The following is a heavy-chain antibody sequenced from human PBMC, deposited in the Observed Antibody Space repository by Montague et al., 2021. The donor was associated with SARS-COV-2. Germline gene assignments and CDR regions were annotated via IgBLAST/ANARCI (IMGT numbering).Heavy chain of an antibody. CDR1: GFTFSSYA. J-gene: IGHJ4*02. V-gene: IGHV3-23*01. Sequence: SLRLSCAVSGFTFSSYAMSWVRQAPGKGLEWVSAISGSGGSTYYADSVKGRFTISRDNSKNTLYLQMNSLRAEDTAVYYCAKASWIQLWFRTPYFDYWGQGTLVTVSS. D-gene: IGHD5-18*01. CDR2: ISGSGGST. CDR3: AKASWIQLWFRTPYFDY.